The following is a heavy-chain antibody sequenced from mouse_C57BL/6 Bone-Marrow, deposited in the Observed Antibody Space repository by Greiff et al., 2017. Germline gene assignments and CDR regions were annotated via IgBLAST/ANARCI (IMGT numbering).Heavy chain of an antibody. V-gene: IGHV3-6*01. CDR2: ISYDGSN. D-gene: IGHD2-5*01. J-gene: IGHJ4*01. Sequence: VQLQQSGPGLVKPSQSLSLTCSVTGYSITSGYYWNWIRQFPGNKLEWMGYISYDGSNNYNPSLKNRISITRDTSKNQFFLKLNSVTTEDTATYYCASTYYSNDAMDYWGQGTSVTVSS. CDR1: GYSITSGYY. CDR3: ASTYYSNDAMDY.